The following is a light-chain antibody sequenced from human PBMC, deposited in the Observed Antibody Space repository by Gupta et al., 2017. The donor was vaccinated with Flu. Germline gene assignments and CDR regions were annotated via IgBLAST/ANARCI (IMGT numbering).Light chain of an antibody. V-gene: IGKV1-5*03. CDR1: KGIDVW. CDR3: HQYRACSMYA. J-gene: IGKJ2*01. Sequence: DRSTITCRASKGIDVWWAWYQQKAGKAPNLLVYRRSHLETGVPSKCNCRGAGKKFTLTINSRQRDEFATYYWHQYRACSMYAFGQGTKLEIK. CDR2: RRS.